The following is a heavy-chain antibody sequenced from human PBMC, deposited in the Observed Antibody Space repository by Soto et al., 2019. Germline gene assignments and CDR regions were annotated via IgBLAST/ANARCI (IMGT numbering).Heavy chain of an antibody. J-gene: IGHJ4*02. Sequence: SETLSLTCTVSSGSVNSGSYYYTWIRQPPGKGLEWIGYIYYSESTNYNPSLKGRVAISRRASNNKYSLKLRSLIDADTVVYYCARVCHDIWTVDYSDHWGQGTLVTVSS. CDR3: ARVCHDIWTVDYSDH. CDR2: IYYSEST. V-gene: IGHV4-61*01. D-gene: IGHD3-9*01. CDR1: SGSVNSGSYY.